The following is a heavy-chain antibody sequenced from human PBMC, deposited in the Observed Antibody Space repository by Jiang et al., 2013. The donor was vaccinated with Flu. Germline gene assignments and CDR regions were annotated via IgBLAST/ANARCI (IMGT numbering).Heavy chain of an antibody. CDR3: TTLGVSRGYFDY. Sequence: QLVESGGGLVKPGGSLRLSCAASGFTFSNAWMNWVRQAPGKGLEWVGRIKRKTDGGTTDYGAPVKGRFTISRDDSKNTLYLQMNSLKTEDTAVYYCTTLGVSRGYFDYWGQGTLVTVSS. J-gene: IGHJ4*02. CDR1: GFTFSNAW. CDR2: IKRKTDGGTT. V-gene: IGHV3-15*07. D-gene: IGHD3-16*01.